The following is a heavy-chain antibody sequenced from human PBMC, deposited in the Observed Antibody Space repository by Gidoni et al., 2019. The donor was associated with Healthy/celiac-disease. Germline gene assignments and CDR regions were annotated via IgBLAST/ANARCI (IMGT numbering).Heavy chain of an antibody. CDR1: GFTFSSYW. Sequence: EVQLVESGGGLVQPGGSLRLSCAASGFTFSSYWMSWVRQAPGKGMEWVAKIKQDGSEKYYVDSVKGRFTISRDNAKNSLYLQMNSLRAEDTAVYYCARDLVAVAGTGGYFQHWGQGTLVTVSS. CDR3: ARDLVAVAGTGGYFQH. V-gene: IGHV3-7*05. CDR2: IKQDGSEK. J-gene: IGHJ1*01. D-gene: IGHD6-19*01.